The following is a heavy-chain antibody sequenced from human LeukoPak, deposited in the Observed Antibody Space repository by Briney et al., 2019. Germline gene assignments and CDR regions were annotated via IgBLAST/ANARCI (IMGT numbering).Heavy chain of an antibody. J-gene: IGHJ6*02. D-gene: IGHD3-22*01. V-gene: IGHV1-69*06. CDR2: IIPIFGTA. Sequence: SVKVSCKASGGTFSSYGISWVRQAPGQGLEWMGRIIPIFGTANYAQRLQGRVTITADKFTSTAYMEVSSLRSEDTAVYYCARTNYYDSSGYQGAGTYYYGMDVWGQGTTVTVSS. CDR3: ARTNYYDSSGYQGAGTYYYGMDV. CDR1: GGTFSSYG.